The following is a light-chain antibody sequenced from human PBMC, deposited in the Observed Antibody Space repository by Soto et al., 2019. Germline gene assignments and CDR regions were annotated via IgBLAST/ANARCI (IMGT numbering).Light chain of an antibody. CDR2: DAS. CDR1: RSVSSY. J-gene: IGKJ4*01. V-gene: IGKV3-11*01. CDR3: QQRSNWQGAT. Sequence: EIVLTQSPVTLSLSPRERATLPCRASRSVSSYLAWYQQKPGQAPRLLIYDASNRATGIPARFSGSGSGTDFTLTISSLEPEDFAVYYCQQRSNWQGATFGGGTKV.